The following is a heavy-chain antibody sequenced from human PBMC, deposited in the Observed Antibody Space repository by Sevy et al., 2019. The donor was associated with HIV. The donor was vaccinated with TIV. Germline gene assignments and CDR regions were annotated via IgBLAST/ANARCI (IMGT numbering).Heavy chain of an antibody. CDR1: GGSISSYY. V-gene: IGHV4-59*01. D-gene: IGHD6-19*01. J-gene: IGHJ3*02. CDR3: ARGYSSGWGDRFDAFDI. CDR2: IYYSGST. Sequence: SETLSLTCTVSGGSISSYYWSWIRQPPGKGLEWIGYIYYSGSTNYNPSLKSRVTISVDTSKNQFSLKLSSVTAADTAMYYCARGYSSGWGDRFDAFDIWGQGTMVTVSS.